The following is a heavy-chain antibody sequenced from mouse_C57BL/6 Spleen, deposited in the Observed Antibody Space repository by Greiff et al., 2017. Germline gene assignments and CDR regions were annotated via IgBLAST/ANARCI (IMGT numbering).Heavy chain of an antibody. J-gene: IGHJ4*01. D-gene: IGHD1-1*01. Sequence: VQRVESGAELMKPGASVKLSCKATGYTFTGYWIEWVKQRPGHGLEWIGEILPGSGSTNYNEKFKGKATFTADTSSNTAYMQLSSLTTEDSAIYYCARYPPYYYGSSPYAMDYWGQGTSVTVSS. CDR1: GYTFTGYW. V-gene: IGHV1-9*01. CDR3: ARYPPYYYGSSPYAMDY. CDR2: ILPGSGST.